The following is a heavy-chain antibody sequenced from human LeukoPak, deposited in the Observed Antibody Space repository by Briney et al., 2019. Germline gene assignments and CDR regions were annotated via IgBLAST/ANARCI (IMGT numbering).Heavy chain of an antibody. CDR3: ASQQSFHYYYMDV. Sequence: PGGSLRLSCAASGFTFNTYWMHWVRQAPGKGLVWVSSINADGSSTSYADSMKGRFTISRDNAKNTLYLQMNSLRAEDTAVYYCASQQSFHYYYMDVWGKGTTVIVSS. CDR1: GFTFNTYW. CDR2: INADGSST. J-gene: IGHJ6*03. D-gene: IGHD2/OR15-2a*01. V-gene: IGHV3-74*01.